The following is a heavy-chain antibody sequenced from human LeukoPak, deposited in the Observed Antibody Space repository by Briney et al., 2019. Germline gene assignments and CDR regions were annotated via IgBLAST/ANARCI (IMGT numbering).Heavy chain of an antibody. V-gene: IGHV3-30*04. CDR3: ARDTAVGGAFDI. J-gene: IGHJ3*02. CDR1: GFTFSSYA. D-gene: IGHD6-19*01. Sequence: PGGSLRLSCAVSGFTFSSYAMHWVRQAPGKGLEWVAVISYDGSNKYYADSVKGRFTISRDNSKNTLYLQMNSLRAEDTAVYYCARDTAVGGAFDIWGQGTMVTVSS. CDR2: ISYDGSNK.